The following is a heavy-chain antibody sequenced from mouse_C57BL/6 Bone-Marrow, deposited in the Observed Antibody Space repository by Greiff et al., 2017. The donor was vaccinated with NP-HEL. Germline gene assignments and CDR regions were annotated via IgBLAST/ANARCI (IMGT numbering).Heavy chain of an antibody. Sequence: EVQLQQPGAELVRPGASVKLSCTASGFNIKDDYMHWVKQRPEQGLEWIGWIDPENGDTEYASKFQGKATITADTSSNTAYLQLSSLTSEDTAVYYCTKGNYVWFAYWGQGTLVTVSA. D-gene: IGHD2-1*01. CDR3: TKGNYVWFAY. CDR1: GFNIKDDY. V-gene: IGHV14-4*01. J-gene: IGHJ3*01. CDR2: IDPENGDT.